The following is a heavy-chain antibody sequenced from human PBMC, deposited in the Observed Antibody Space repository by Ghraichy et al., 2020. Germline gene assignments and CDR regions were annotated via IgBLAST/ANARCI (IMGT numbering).Heavy chain of an antibody. CDR3: TRLLDPTSRSKWGESHGRDY. D-gene: IGHD7-27*01. V-gene: IGHV3-73*01. Sequence: GGSLRLSCAASGFTFSGSAMHWVRQASGKGLEWVGRIRSKANSYATAYAASVKGRFTISRDDSKNTAYLQMNSLKTEDTAVYYCTRLLDPTSRSKWGESHGRDYWGQGTLVTVSS. J-gene: IGHJ4*02. CDR1: GFTFSGSA. CDR2: IRSKANSYAT.